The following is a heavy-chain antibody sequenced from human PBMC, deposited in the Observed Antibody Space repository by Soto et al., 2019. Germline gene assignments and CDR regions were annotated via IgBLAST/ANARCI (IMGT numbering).Heavy chain of an antibody. CDR1: GFSFSYTW. D-gene: IGHD3-22*01. CDR3: TTGVGYYDPYGMDV. Sequence: GGSLRLSCAASGFSFSYTWMSWVRQAPGKGLEWVGRIKSKTDGGTTDYAAPVKGRITISRDDSTLFLEMNSLKTEDTAVYYCTTGVGYYDPYGMDVWGQGTTVTVSS. V-gene: IGHV3-15*01. CDR2: IKSKTDGGTT. J-gene: IGHJ6*02.